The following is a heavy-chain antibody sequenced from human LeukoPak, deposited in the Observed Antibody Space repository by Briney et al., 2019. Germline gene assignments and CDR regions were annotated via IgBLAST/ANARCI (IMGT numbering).Heavy chain of an antibody. V-gene: IGHV4-30-4*01. Sequence: SQTLSLTCTVSGGSISSGDYYWSWIRQPPGKGLEWIGYIYYSGSTYYNPSLKSRVTISVDTSENQFSLKLSSVTAADTAVYYCARGSGYDLGFFDYWGQGTLVTVSS. D-gene: IGHD5-12*01. CDR3: ARGSGYDLGFFDY. J-gene: IGHJ4*02. CDR1: GGSISSGDYY. CDR2: IYYSGST.